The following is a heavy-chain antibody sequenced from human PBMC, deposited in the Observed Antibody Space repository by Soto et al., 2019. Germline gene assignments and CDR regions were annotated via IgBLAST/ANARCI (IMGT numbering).Heavy chain of an antibody. CDR1: GITFSRHA. J-gene: IGHJ3*02. Sequence: EVQLVESGEGLVQRGGSLRLSCAASGITFSRHAMHWVRQAPGKGLEYVSAISSNGGSTYYADSVKGRFTISRDKSKNTLYLQMGSLRAEDMAVYYCARGATTYAFDIWGQGTMVTFSS. V-gene: IGHV3-64*02. CDR3: ARGATTYAFDI. CDR2: ISSNGGST. D-gene: IGHD1-26*01.